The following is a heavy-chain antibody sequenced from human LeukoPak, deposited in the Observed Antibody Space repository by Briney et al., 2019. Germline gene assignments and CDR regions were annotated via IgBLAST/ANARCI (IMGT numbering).Heavy chain of an antibody. Sequence: SETLSLTCTVSGGSISSSSYYWGWIRQPPGKGLEWIGSIYYSGSTYYNPSLKSRVTISVDTSKNQFSLKLSSVTAADTAVYYCVRGYQLLPDAFDIWGQGTMVTVSS. CDR1: GGSISSSSYY. V-gene: IGHV4-39*07. J-gene: IGHJ3*02. D-gene: IGHD2-2*01. CDR2: IYYSGST. CDR3: VRGYQLLPDAFDI.